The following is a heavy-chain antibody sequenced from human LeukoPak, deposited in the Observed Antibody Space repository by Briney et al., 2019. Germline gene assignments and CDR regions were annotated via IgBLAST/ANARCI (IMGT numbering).Heavy chain of an antibody. V-gene: IGHV4-59*11. D-gene: IGHD1-1*01. CDR2: FYYSGST. CDR1: GGSISSHY. J-gene: IGHJ5*02. Sequence: SETLSLTCTVSGGSISSHYWSWIRQPPGKGREWIGHFYYSGSTNYNPSLKSRVTISVDTSKNQFSLKLSSVTAADTAVYYCASGTVQLEAGGWFDPWGQGTLVTVSS. CDR3: ASGTVQLEAGGWFDP.